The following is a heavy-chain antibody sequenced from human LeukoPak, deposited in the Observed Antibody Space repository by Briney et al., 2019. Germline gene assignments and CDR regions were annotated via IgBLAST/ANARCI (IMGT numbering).Heavy chain of an antibody. CDR2: IYPGDSDT. D-gene: IGHD3-3*01. J-gene: IGHJ3*02. Sequence: GESLKISCKGSGYSFTRHWIGWVRQMPGKGLEWMGIIYPGDSDTRYSPPFQGQVTMSVDKSISTAYLQWSSLKASDTAIYYCARVITIFGVVKGPFDIWGQGTLVTVSS. CDR1: GYSFTRHW. V-gene: IGHV5-51*01. CDR3: ARVITIFGVVKGPFDI.